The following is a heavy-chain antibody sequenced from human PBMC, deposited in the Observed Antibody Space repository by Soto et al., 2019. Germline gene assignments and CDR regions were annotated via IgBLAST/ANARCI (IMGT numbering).Heavy chain of an antibody. Sequence: SETLSLTCSVSAGSLSNYYWTWIRQSPGMGLEWIGEIYHTGSTKYNPSLKSRVAISVDMSKNQFSLTLSSVTPADTAVYYCARGGRGSGLYFLYYFDLWGQGTPVTVYS. J-gene: IGHJ4*02. CDR3: ARGGRGSGLYFLYYFDL. CDR1: AGSLSNYY. D-gene: IGHD6-19*01. V-gene: IGHV4-59*01. CDR2: IYHTGST.